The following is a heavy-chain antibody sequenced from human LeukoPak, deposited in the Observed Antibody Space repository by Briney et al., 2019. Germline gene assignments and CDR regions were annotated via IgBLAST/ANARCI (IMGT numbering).Heavy chain of an antibody. Sequence: PGGSLRLSCAASEFSVGSDYMTWVRQAPGKGLEWVAFIRYDGSNKYYADSVKGRFTISRDNSKNTLYLQMNSLRAEDTAVYYCAKDAEILTGYYYYMDAWGKGTTVTISS. CDR1: EFSVGSDY. CDR3: AKDAEILTGYYYYMDA. J-gene: IGHJ6*03. V-gene: IGHV3-30*02. D-gene: IGHD3-9*01. CDR2: IRYDGSNK.